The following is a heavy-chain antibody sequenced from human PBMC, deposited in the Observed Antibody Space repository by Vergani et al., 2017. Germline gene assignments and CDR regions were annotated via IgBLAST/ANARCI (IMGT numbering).Heavy chain of an antibody. CDR1: GFSLSTSGVG. Sequence: QITLKESGPTLVKPTQTLTLTCTFSGFSLSTSGVGVGWIRQPPGKALEWLALIYWDDDKRYSPSLKSRLTITKDTSKNQVVLTMTNMDPVDTATYYCAHSSYDYIWGSYCYKDYWGQGTLVTVSS. J-gene: IGHJ4*02. D-gene: IGHD3-16*02. CDR2: IYWDDDK. CDR3: AHSSYDYIWGSYCYKDY. V-gene: IGHV2-5*02.